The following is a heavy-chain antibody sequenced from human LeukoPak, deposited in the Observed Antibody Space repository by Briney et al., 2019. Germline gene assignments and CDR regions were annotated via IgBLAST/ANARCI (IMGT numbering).Heavy chain of an antibody. CDR3: AKDVYGSAPYYMDV. CDR1: GFTFSSYG. CDR2: ISWNSGSI. Sequence: PGGSLRLSCAASGFTFSSYGMHWVRQAPGKGLEWVSGISWNSGSIGYADSVKGRFTISRDNAKNSLYLQMNSLKPEDTALYYCAKDVYGSAPYYMDVWGKGTTVTISS. D-gene: IGHD3-10*01. J-gene: IGHJ6*03. V-gene: IGHV3-9*01.